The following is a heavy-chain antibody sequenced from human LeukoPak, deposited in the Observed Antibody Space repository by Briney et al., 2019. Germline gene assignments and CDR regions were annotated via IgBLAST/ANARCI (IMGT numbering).Heavy chain of an antibody. J-gene: IGHJ4*02. CDR2: IYTSGST. CDR3: ARDSPYSSVLSRGGFDY. CDR1: GGSISSYY. D-gene: IGHD3-22*01. V-gene: IGHV4-4*07. Sequence: SETLSLTCTVSGGSISSYYWSWIRQPAGKGLEWIGRIYTSGSTNYNPSLKSRVTMSVDTSKNQFSLNLTSVTAADTAVYYCARDSPYSSVLSRGGFDYWGQGTLVTVSS.